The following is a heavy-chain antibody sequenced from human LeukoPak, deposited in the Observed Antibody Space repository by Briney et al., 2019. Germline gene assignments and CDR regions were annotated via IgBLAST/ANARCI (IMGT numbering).Heavy chain of an antibody. Sequence: SETLSLTCTVSGYSISSGYYWGWIRQPPGKGLEWIGSIYHSGSTYYNPSLKSRVTISVATSKNQFSLKLTSVTAADTAVYYCARHYYDSSGHFPTDYWGQGTLVTVSS. D-gene: IGHD3-22*01. J-gene: IGHJ4*02. CDR3: ARHYYDSSGHFPTDY. CDR2: IYHSGST. CDR1: GYSISSGYY. V-gene: IGHV4-38-2*02.